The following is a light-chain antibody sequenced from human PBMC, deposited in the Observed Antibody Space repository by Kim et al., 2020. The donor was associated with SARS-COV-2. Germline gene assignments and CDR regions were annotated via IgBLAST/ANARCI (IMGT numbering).Light chain of an antibody. CDR3: QQYNNWPLT. J-gene: IGKJ4*01. CDR1: QSVSSN. CDR2: DAS. V-gene: IGKV3-15*01. Sequence: VSPGERATLSCRASQSVSSNLAWYQQKPGQAPRLLIYDASTRATGIPATFSGSGSGTEFTLTISSLQSEDFAVYYCQQYNNWPLTFGGGTKVDIK.